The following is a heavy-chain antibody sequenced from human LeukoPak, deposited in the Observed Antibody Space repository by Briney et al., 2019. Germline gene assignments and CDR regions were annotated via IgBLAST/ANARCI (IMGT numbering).Heavy chain of an antibody. J-gene: IGHJ4*02. CDR3: ARGYWASIRFDY. CDR1: GFIVSSNY. Sequence: GSLRLSCAASGFIVSSNYMSWIRQPPGKGLEWIGEINHSGSTNYNPSLKSRVTISVDTSKNQFSLKLSSVTAADTAVYYCARGYWASIRFDYWGQGTLVTVSS. CDR2: INHSGST. D-gene: IGHD2-15*01. V-gene: IGHV4-34*01.